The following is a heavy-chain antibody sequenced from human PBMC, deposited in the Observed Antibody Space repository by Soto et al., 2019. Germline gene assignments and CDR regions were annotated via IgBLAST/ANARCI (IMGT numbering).Heavy chain of an antibody. CDR3: SLPDRESSSPGRAN. Sequence: EVQLVESGGGLVQPGGSLRLSCVVSGLTFRSYWMSWVRQAPGKGLEWVANINQDGSESYYVDSVKCRFTISRDNAKNALYLQMTGLRAEDTAVYHCSLPDRESSSPGRANLGQVNLDTLSS. D-gene: IGHD2-2*01. J-gene: IGHJ4*02. V-gene: IGHV3-7*01. CDR1: GLTFRSYW. CDR2: INQDGSES.